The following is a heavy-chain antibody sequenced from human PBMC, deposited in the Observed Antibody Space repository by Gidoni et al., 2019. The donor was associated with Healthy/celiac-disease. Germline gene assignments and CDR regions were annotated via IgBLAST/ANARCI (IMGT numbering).Heavy chain of an antibody. J-gene: IGHJ6*02. CDR2: ISWNSGSI. Sequence: EVQLVESGGGLVQPGRSLRLSCAASGFTFDDYAMHWVRQAPGKGLEWVSGISWNSGSIGYADSVKGRFTISRDNAKNSLYLQMNSLRAEDTALYYCAKDTGGFLGAGMDVWGQGTTVTVSS. CDR3: AKDTGGFLGAGMDV. V-gene: IGHV3-9*01. D-gene: IGHD3-3*01. CDR1: GFTFDDYA.